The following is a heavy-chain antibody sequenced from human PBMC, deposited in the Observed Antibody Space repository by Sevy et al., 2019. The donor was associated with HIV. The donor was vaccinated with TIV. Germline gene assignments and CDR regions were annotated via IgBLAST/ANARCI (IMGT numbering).Heavy chain of an antibody. CDR1: GFTFSSYG. CDR3: ASGAYYYASRTENFDY. Sequence: GGSLRLSCAASGFTFSSYGMHWVRQAPGKGLEWVALIWYDGSSKYYADSVKGRFTLARDNSKNTRYLQMTSLRAEDTAGYYWASGAYYYASRTENFDYWGQGTLVTVSS. J-gene: IGHJ4*02. CDR2: IWYDGSSK. V-gene: IGHV3-33*01. D-gene: IGHD3-10*01.